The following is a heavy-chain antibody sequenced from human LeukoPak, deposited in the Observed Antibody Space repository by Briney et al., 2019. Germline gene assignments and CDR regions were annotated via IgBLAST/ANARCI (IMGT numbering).Heavy chain of an antibody. Sequence: GGSLRLSCAASGFTFSSYAMSWVRQAPGKGLEWVSAISGSGGSTYCADSVKGRFTISRDNSKNTLYLQMNSLRAEDTAVYYCAKYYYDSSGYYFVVDYWGQGTLVTVSS. V-gene: IGHV3-23*01. CDR1: GFTFSSYA. D-gene: IGHD3-22*01. CDR2: ISGSGGST. CDR3: AKYYYDSSGYYFVVDY. J-gene: IGHJ4*02.